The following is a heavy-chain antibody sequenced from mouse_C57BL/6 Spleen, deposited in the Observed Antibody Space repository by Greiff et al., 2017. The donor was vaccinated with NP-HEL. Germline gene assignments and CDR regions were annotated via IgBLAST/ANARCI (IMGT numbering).Heavy chain of an antibody. CDR1: GFTFSSYG. D-gene: IGHD4-1*01. CDR2: ISSGGSYT. Sequence: EVKLMESGGDLVKPGGSLKLSCAASGFTFSSYGMSWVRQTPDKRLEWVATISSGGSYTYYPDSVKGRFTISRDNAKNTLYLQMSSLKSEYTAMYYCARHTGSDWYFDVWGTGTTVTVSS. J-gene: IGHJ1*03. V-gene: IGHV5-6*01. CDR3: ARHTGSDWYFDV.